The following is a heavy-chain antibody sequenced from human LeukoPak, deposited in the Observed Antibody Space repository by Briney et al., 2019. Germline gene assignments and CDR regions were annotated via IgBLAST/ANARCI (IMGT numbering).Heavy chain of an antibody. Sequence: PGGSLRLSCAASGFTFSSYEMNWVRQAPGKGLEWVSYISSSSSTIYYADSVKGRFTISRDNAKNSLYLQMNSLRAEDTAVYYCARDGVVVAASEENTYYYYYMDVWGKGTTVTVSS. CDR1: GFTFSSYE. J-gene: IGHJ6*03. CDR2: ISSSSSTI. V-gene: IGHV3-48*01. D-gene: IGHD2-15*01. CDR3: ARDGVVVAASEENTYYYYYMDV.